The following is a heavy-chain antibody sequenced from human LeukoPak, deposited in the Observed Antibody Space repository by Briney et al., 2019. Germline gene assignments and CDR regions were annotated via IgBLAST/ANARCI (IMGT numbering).Heavy chain of an antibody. CDR1: GFTFDDYD. V-gene: IGHV3-43*02. D-gene: IGHD6-19*01. CDR2: ISGDGGST. J-gene: IGHJ4*02. Sequence: PGGSLRLYCAASGFTFDDYDMHWVRHAQGKGVEWVFIISGDGGSTEYEDYVKGRFTIYRDNSKNSMYLKMKSLRQGDAPLCYCAKAVTEYSSDLDYWGQGTLVTVSS. CDR3: AKAVTEYSSDLDY.